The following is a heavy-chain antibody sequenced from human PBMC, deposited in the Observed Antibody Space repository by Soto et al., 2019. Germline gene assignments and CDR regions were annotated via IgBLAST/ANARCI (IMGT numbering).Heavy chain of an antibody. CDR3: ASSKYDVVAGSVWFDP. J-gene: IGHJ5*02. V-gene: IGHV4-39*07. CDR1: GGSISSNNYY. Sequence: SETLSLTCSVSGGSISSNNYYWGWIRQPPGQGLEWIGSIHYSGSTYDSPSLKSRVAMSIDTSKNQFSLRLNSVTAADTAVYFCASSKYDVVAGSVWFDPWGQGTLVTVSS. D-gene: IGHD2-21*01. CDR2: IHYSGST.